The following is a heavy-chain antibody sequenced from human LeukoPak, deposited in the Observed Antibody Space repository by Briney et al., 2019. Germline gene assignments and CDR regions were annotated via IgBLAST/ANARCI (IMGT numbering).Heavy chain of an antibody. CDR2: ISSSGSTI. J-gene: IGHJ4*02. V-gene: IGHV3-11*01. Sequence: GGSLRLSCAASGFTFSDYYMSWIRQAPGKGLEWVSYISSSGSTIYYADSVKGRFTISRDNAKNSLYLQMNSLRAEDMALYYCAKGGDYSSSSPVGYWGQGTLVTVSS. D-gene: IGHD6-6*01. CDR3: AKGGDYSSSSPVGY. CDR1: GFTFSDYY.